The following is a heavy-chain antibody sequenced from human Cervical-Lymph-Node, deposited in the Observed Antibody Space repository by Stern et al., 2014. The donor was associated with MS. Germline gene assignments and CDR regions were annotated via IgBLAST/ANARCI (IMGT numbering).Heavy chain of an antibody. Sequence: QVQLMQSGAEVKKPGASVNVSCKASGYTFTSYYIHWVRQAPGQGLEWMGIINTRGGSTSHAQKFQGRVTMTTDMSTTTVYMEVSSLRSEDTAVYYCARAFSSPEPFDHWGQGTLVTVSS. J-gene: IGHJ4*02. D-gene: IGHD6-13*01. CDR1: GYTFTSYY. V-gene: IGHV1-46*01. CDR2: INTRGGST. CDR3: ARAFSSPEPFDH.